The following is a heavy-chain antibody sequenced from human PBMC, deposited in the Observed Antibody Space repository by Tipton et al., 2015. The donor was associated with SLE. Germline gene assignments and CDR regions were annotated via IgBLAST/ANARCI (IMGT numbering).Heavy chain of an antibody. Sequence: LRLSCTVSGGSISSYYWSWIRQPPGKGLEWIGFIYYSGNTNYNPSLKSRVTISVDTSKNQFSLKLSSVTAADMAVYYCAGGHGLWLNYWGQGTLVTVSS. D-gene: IGHD5-18*01. CDR3: AGGHGLWLNY. J-gene: IGHJ4*02. CDR2: IYYSGNT. V-gene: IGHV4-59*08. CDR1: GGSISSYY.